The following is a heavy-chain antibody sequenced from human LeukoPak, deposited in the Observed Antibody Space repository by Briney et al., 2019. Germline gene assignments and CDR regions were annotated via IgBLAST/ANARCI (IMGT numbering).Heavy chain of an antibody. D-gene: IGHD6-19*01. Sequence: SETLSLTCTVSGGSTNNYHWSWIRQPAGKGLEWIGQIYTDGSTNYNPPLKSRVTMSIDTTEDRVSLTIRSVTAADTAFYYCARRDISSGWSFDYWGQGTLVTVSS. CDR2: IYTDGST. CDR3: ARRDISSGWSFDY. V-gene: IGHV4-4*07. CDR1: GGSTNNYH. J-gene: IGHJ4*02.